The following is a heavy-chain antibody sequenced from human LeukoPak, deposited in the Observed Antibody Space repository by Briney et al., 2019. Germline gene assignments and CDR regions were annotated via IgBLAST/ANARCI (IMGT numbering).Heavy chain of an antibody. D-gene: IGHD3-22*01. J-gene: IGHJ4*02. CDR2: IIPIFGTA. CDR1: GGTFCSYA. Sequence: ASVKVSCKASGGTFCSYAISWVRQAPGQGLEWMGGIIPIFGTANYAQKFQGRVTITADESTSTAYMELSSLRSEDTAVYYCARSAVVFDYYGSSGYYYFDYWGQGTLVTVSS. CDR3: ARSAVVFDYYGSSGYYYFDY. V-gene: IGHV1-69*13.